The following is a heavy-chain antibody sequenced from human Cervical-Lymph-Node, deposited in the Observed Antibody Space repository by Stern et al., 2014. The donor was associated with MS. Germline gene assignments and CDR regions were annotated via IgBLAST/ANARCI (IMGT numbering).Heavy chain of an antibody. V-gene: IGHV4-59*01. CDR2: LYYNGST. J-gene: IGHJ4*02. D-gene: IGHD3-10*01. CDR3: ARHSVGVKDFDS. CDR1: GGSIRTFS. Sequence: QVQLQESGPGLMKPSETLSLTCIVSGGSIRTFSWSWIRQPPGRGLEWIGCLYYNGSTTYNPSLKSRVTMSVDTSKSQLSLRLHSVTAADTAVYYCARHSVGVKDFDSWGQGTLVTVSS.